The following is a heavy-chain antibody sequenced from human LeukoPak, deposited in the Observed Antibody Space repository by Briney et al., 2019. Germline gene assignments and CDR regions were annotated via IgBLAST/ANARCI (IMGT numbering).Heavy chain of an antibody. D-gene: IGHD5-18*01. Sequence: GGSLRLSCAASGFTFSSYWMHWVRQAPGKGLVWVSRINTDGSSTSYADSVKGRFTISRDNAKNTLYLQMNSLRAEDTAVYYCAREVDTAMVEVAPQYYGMDVWGQGTTVTVSS. J-gene: IGHJ6*02. CDR3: AREVDTAMVEVAPQYYGMDV. CDR2: INTDGSST. CDR1: GFTFSSYW. V-gene: IGHV3-74*01.